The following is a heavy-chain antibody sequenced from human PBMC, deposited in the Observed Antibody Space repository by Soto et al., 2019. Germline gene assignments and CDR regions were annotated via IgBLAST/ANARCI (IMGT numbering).Heavy chain of an antibody. CDR2: IYYSGST. CDR1: GRSISSYY. CDR3: ARCGGDCLYFDY. Sequence: SETLSLTCTVSGRSISSYYWSWIRQPPGKGLEWIGYIYYSGSTNYNPSLTSRVTIAVDTSKNQFSLKLSSVTAADTAVYYCARCGGDCLYFDYGGQGTLVTVSS. J-gene: IGHJ4*02. V-gene: IGHV4-59*01. D-gene: IGHD2-21*02.